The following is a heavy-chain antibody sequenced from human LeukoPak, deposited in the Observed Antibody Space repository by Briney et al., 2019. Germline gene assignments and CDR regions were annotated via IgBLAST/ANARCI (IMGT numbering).Heavy chain of an antibody. Sequence: ASVKLSCKASGYTFTNYYMDWVRQAPGQGLEWMGIINPSGGTTSYAQKFQGRVTMTRDTSTSTVYMELSSLRSEDTAVYYCARATYYDSSGYYTGPDFWGQGTLVTVSA. J-gene: IGHJ4*02. CDR1: GYTFTNYY. D-gene: IGHD3-22*01. CDR2: INPSGGTT. V-gene: IGHV1-46*01. CDR3: ARATYYDSSGYYTGPDF.